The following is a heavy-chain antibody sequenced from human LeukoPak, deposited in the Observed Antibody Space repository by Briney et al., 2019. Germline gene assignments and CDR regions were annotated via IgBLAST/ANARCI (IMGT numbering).Heavy chain of an antibody. V-gene: IGHV3-30-3*01. Sequence: PGRSLRLSCAASGFTFSSYAMHWVRQAPGKGLGWVAVISYDGSNKYYADSVKGRFTISRDNSKNTLYLQMNSLRAEDTAVYYCARDIHYYYGMDVWGQGTTVTVSS. CDR1: GFTFSSYA. CDR3: ARDIHYYYGMDV. CDR2: ISYDGSNK. J-gene: IGHJ6*02.